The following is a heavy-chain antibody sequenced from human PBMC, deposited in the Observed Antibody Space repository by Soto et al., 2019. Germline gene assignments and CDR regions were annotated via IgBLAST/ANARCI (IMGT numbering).Heavy chain of an antibody. CDR2: LYYGRSA. D-gene: IGHD3-22*01. J-gene: IGHJ4*02. V-gene: IGHV4-59*01. CDR1: GDSISSYY. Sequence: QVQLQESGPGLVKPSETLSLTCAASGDSISSYYCMWIRQPPGKGLESIGYLYYGRSANYNPSLQXRFPXSXNTSTNQCSLTLSSMTAADTAVYYCALRSMAVVPEYWGQGTLVTVSS. CDR3: ALRSMAVVPEY.